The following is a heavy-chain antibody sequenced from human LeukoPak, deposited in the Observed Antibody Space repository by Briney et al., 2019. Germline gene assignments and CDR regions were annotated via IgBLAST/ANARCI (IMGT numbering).Heavy chain of an antibody. CDR2: ISSSSNYI. CDR3: AGGDGDYDYFDY. CDR1: GFTFSSYD. Sequence: PGGSLRLSCAASGFTFSSYDMNWVRQAPGKGLEWVSSISSSSNYIYYADSVRGRFTISRDNAKNSLYLQMNSLRAEDTAVYYCAGGDGDYDYFDYWGQGILVTVSS. J-gene: IGHJ4*02. V-gene: IGHV3-21*01. D-gene: IGHD4-17*01.